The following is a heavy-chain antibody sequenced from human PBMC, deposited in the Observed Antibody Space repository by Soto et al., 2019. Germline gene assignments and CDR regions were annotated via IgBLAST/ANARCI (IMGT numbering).Heavy chain of an antibody. D-gene: IGHD2-15*01. CDR3: ARGRLGYCSGGSCRAWFDP. Sequence: SETLSLTCAVYGGSFSGYYWSWIRQPPGKGLEWIGEINHSGSTNYNPSLKSRVTISVDTSKNQFSLKLSSVTAADTAVYYCARGRLGYCSGGSCRAWFDPWGQGTLVTVSS. CDR1: GGSFSGYY. V-gene: IGHV4-34*01. J-gene: IGHJ5*02. CDR2: INHSGST.